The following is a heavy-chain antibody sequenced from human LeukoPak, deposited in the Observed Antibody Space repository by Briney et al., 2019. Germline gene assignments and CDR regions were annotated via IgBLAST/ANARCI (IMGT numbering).Heavy chain of an antibody. V-gene: IGHV3-33*06. CDR1: GFTFSSYA. J-gene: IGHJ4*02. CDR3: AKGLVHDY. Sequence: GGSLRLSCAASGFTFSSYAMNWDRQAPGKGLEWVAVIWYDGSNKYYADSVKGRFTISRDNSKHTLYLQMNSLRVEDTAVYYCAKGLVHDYWGQGTLVTVSS. D-gene: IGHD6-6*01. CDR2: IWYDGSNK.